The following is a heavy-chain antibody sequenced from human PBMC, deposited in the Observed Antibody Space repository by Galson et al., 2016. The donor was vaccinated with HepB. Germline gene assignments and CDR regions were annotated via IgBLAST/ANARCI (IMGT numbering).Heavy chain of an antibody. D-gene: IGHD6-13*01. CDR1: GDSINIARYF. V-gene: IGHV4-39*02. CDR3: VRDEYNISWYKY. Sequence: SETLSLTCSVSGDSINIARYFWGWLRQSPTRGLEWIGTIANSGSTYYNPSLRSRVSISVDTSRNQFSLKLNSVTAADTALYYCVRDEYNISWYKYWGQGTLVTVSS. J-gene: IGHJ4*02. CDR2: IANSGST.